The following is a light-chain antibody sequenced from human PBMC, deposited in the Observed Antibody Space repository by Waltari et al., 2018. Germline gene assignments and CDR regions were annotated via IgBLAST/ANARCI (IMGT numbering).Light chain of an antibody. CDR3: HSRDASGVGGT. Sequence: TQDPAVSVAMGQTVRITCQGDSLRSFYASWYQQRPGQAPILVGDGQNDRPSGVPDRFSGSSSDNTASLTITGAQAEDEGFYYCHSRDASGVGGTFGGGTKLTVL. CDR2: GQN. V-gene: IGLV3-19*01. J-gene: IGLJ2*01. CDR1: SLRSFY.